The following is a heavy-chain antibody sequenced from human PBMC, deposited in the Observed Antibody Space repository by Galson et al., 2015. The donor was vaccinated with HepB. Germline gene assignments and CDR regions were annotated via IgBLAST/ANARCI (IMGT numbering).Heavy chain of an antibody. J-gene: IGHJ4*02. CDR1: GDSVSSYTAA. Sequence: CAISGDSVSSYTAAWNWIRQSPSRGLEWLGRTYYRSKWYNDYAVSVKSRITINPDTSKNQFSLQLTSVTPEDSAVYYCARGRYSNSWKGGLNYWGQGTLVTVSS. CDR3: ARGRYSNSWKGGLNY. D-gene: IGHD6-13*01. CDR2: TYYRSKWYN. V-gene: IGHV6-1*01.